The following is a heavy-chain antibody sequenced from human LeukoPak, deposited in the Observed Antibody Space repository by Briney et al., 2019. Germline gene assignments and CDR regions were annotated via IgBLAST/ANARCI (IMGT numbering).Heavy chain of an antibody. CDR3: AKVWAMVDY. CDR2: ISGSGGST. CDR1: GFSFSLYS. Sequence: PGGSLRLPCAASGFSFSLYSMNWVRQAPGKGLEWVSAISGSGGSTYYADSVKGRFTISRDNSKNTLYLQMNSLRAEDTAVYYCAKVWAMVDYWGRGTLVTVSS. V-gene: IGHV3-23*01. D-gene: IGHD5-18*01. J-gene: IGHJ4*02.